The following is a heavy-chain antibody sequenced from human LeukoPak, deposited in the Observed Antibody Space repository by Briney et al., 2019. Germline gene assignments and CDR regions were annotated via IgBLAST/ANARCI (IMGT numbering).Heavy chain of an antibody. CDR2: FNSDADTT. CDR1: GFTFSNYW. V-gene: IGHV3-74*01. J-gene: IGHJ4*02. CDR3: AREKIAAAGTGLSYFDY. Sequence: PGGSPRLSCAASGFTFSNYWMHWVRQAPGMGLVWVSRFNSDADTTNYADSVKGRFTISRDNAKNSLYLQMNSLRAEDTAVYYCAREKIAAAGTGLSYFDYWGQGTLVTVSS. D-gene: IGHD6-13*01.